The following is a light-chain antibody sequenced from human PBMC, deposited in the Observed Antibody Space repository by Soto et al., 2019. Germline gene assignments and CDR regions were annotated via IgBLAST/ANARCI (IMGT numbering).Light chain of an antibody. CDR1: SSNIGAGYD. J-gene: IGLJ2*01. Sequence: QAVVTQPPSVSGAPGQRVTISCTGSSSNIGAGYDVHWYQQFPGTAPKLLIYGNSNRPSGVPDRFSGSKSGTSASLAITGLQAEDEADYYCQSYDSSLSVVFGGGTQLTVL. CDR3: QSYDSSLSVV. V-gene: IGLV1-40*01. CDR2: GNS.